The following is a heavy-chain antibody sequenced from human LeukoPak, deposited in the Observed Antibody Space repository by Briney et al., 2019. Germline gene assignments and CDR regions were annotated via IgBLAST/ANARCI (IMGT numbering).Heavy chain of an antibody. CDR1: GGSFSGYY. V-gene: IGHV4-34*01. J-gene: IGHJ5*02. CDR2: INHSGST. D-gene: IGHD4-11*01. CDR3: ARVHRPDEYDDYSNKGQKDWFDP. Sequence: SETLSLTCAVYGGSFSGYYWSWICQPPGKGLEWIGEINHSGSTNYNPSLKSRVTISVDTSKNQFSLKLSSVTAADTAVYYCARVHRPDEYDDYSNKGQKDWFDPWGQGTLVTVSS.